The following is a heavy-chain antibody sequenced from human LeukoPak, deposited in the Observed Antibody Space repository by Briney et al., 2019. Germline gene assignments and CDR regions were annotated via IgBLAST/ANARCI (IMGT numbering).Heavy chain of an antibody. Sequence: GGSLRLSCAASGFTFDDYGMSWVRQAPGKGLEWVSGINWNGGSTGYADSVKGRFTISRDNSKNTLYLQMNSLRAEDTAVYYCAKDLKRNDVAFDVWGQGTMVTVSS. CDR2: INWNGGST. J-gene: IGHJ3*01. V-gene: IGHV3-20*04. CDR1: GFTFDDYG. D-gene: IGHD1-1*01. CDR3: AKDLKRNDVAFDV.